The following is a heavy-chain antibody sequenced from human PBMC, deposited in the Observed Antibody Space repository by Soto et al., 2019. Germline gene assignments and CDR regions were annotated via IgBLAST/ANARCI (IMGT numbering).Heavy chain of an antibody. D-gene: IGHD6-6*01. CDR3: ATPKGLIAASANPFDY. Sequence: GGSLRLSCAASGFTFSSYAMSWVRQAPGKRLEWVSAISGSGGSTYYADSVKGRFTISRDNSKNTLYLQMNSLRAEDTAVYYCATPKGLIAASANPFDYWGQGTLVTVSS. CDR1: GFTFSSYA. J-gene: IGHJ4*02. V-gene: IGHV3-23*01. CDR2: ISGSGGST.